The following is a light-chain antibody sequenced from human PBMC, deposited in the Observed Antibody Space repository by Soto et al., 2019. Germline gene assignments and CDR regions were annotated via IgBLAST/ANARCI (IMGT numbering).Light chain of an antibody. CDR1: QYIGRY. Sequence: DIQMTQSPSSLSASVGDRVTITCRAGQYIGRYLNWYQQKPGRAPKVLIYAASNLQSGVPSRFSGSGSGTDFTLTISSLQPEDFATYYCQQSYTTPSFGGGTKVDIK. CDR2: AAS. CDR3: QQSYTTPS. V-gene: IGKV1-39*01. J-gene: IGKJ4*01.